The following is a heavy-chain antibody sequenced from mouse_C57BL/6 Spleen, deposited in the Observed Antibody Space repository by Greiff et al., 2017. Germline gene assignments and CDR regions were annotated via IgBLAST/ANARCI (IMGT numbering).Heavy chain of an antibody. CDR1: GYTFTSSG. CDR2: IYPRSGNT. CDR3: ARSETGTKFAY. V-gene: IGHV1-81*01. D-gene: IGHD4-1*01. Sequence: VKLQESGAELARPGASVKLSCKASGYTFTSSGISWVKQRTGQGLEWIGEIYPRSGNTYYNEKFKGKATLTADKSSSTAYMELRSLTSEDSAVYFCARSETGTKFAYWGQGTLVTVSA. J-gene: IGHJ3*01.